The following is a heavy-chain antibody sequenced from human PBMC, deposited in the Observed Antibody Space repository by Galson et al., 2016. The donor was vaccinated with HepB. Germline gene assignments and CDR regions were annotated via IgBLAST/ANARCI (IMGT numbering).Heavy chain of an antibody. J-gene: IGHJ4*02. Sequence: SLRLSCAASGFSFSIYSMNWVRQAPGKGLEWVATISSRSGYIYYADSVKGRFTISRDNAKNSLYLQLDSLRADDTAVYYCARVVRGDYDILTALWDYWGQGTLVTVSS. V-gene: IGHV3-21*01. CDR3: ARVVRGDYDILTALWDY. CDR2: ISSRSGYI. D-gene: IGHD3-9*01. CDR1: GFSFSIYS.